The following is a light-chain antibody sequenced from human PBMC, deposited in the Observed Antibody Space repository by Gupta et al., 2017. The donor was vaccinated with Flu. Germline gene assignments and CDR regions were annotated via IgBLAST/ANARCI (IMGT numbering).Light chain of an antibody. CDR3: QVWDSSSNHPV. J-gene: IGLJ3*02. V-gene: IGLV3-21*02. Sequence: YVLTQPPSVSVAPGQTARITCGGDNIVTRSVAWYQRKPGQAPVMVIYEDSDRPSGISERFSGSNAANTATLTISRVGAGDEADYYCQVWDSSSNHPVFGGGTKLTVL. CDR1: NIVTRS. CDR2: EDS.